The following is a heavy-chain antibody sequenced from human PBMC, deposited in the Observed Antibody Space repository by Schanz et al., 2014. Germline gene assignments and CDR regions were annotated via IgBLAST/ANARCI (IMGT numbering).Heavy chain of an antibody. CDR1: GFTFSDNF. CDR2: ISGSGVIT. J-gene: IGHJ4*02. D-gene: IGHD3-16*02. V-gene: IGHV3-23*04. CDR3: AKYRYSVFDFDY. Sequence: VQLVESGGGLVKPGGSLRLSCAASGFTFSDNFMSWVRQAPGKGLEWVSGISGSGVITYYEDSVKGRFTISRDNSKNTLYLQMNSLRAEDTAIYYCAKYRYSVFDFDYWGQGTLVTVSS.